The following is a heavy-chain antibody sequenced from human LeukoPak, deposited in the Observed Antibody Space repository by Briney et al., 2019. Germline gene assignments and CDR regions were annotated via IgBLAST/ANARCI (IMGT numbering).Heavy chain of an antibody. CDR3: ASQWELHKFDY. Sequence: GGSLRLSCAASGFTFSSYAMSWVRQAPGKGLEWVSAISGSGGSTYYADSVKGRFTISRDNSKNTLNLQMNSLRAEDTAVYYCASQWELHKFDYWGQGTLVTVSS. D-gene: IGHD1-26*01. V-gene: IGHV3-23*01. CDR1: GFTFSSYA. CDR2: ISGSGGST. J-gene: IGHJ4*02.